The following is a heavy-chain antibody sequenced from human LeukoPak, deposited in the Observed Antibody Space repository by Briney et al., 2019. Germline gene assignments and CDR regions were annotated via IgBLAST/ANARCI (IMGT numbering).Heavy chain of an antibody. Sequence: PGGPLRLSCAASGFTFSSYSMNWVRQAPGKGLEWVSSISSSSSYIYYADSVKGRFTISRDNAKNSLYLQMNSLRAEDTAVYYCARDKLSSGWSFDYWGQGTLVTVSS. J-gene: IGHJ4*02. V-gene: IGHV3-21*01. CDR3: ARDKLSSGWSFDY. D-gene: IGHD6-19*01. CDR1: GFTFSSYS. CDR2: ISSSSSYI.